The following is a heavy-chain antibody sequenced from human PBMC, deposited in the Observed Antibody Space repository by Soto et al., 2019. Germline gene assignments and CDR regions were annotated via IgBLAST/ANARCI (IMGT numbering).Heavy chain of an antibody. Sequence: GASVKVSCKASGYTFTSYYMHWVRQAPGQGLEWMGIINPSGGSTSYAQKFQGRVTMTRDTSTSTVYMELSSLRSEDTAVYYCARDTSGYCTNGVCPGFDYWGQGTLVTVSS. V-gene: IGHV1-46*01. D-gene: IGHD2-8*01. CDR1: GYTFTSYY. CDR3: ARDTSGYCTNGVCPGFDY. CDR2: INPSGGST. J-gene: IGHJ4*02.